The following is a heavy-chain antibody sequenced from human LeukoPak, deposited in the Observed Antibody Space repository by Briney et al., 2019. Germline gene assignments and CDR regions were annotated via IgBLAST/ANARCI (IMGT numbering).Heavy chain of an antibody. CDR3: ARGLPIDY. CDR1: GYTFTSYY. J-gene: IGHJ4*02. CDR2: INPDGVTT. Sequence: GASVKVSCKSSGYTFTSYYMHGVRQAPGQGLEWMGIINPDGVTTTYAQKFQGRVTMTRDTSTSTVYTELSSLRSEDTAVYYCARGLPIDYWGQGTLVTVSS. V-gene: IGHV1-46*01.